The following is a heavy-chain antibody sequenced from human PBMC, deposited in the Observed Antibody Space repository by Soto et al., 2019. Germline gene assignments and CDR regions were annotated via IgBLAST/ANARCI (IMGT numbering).Heavy chain of an antibody. Sequence: PVGFLRLSCANSGFTFSSYAMSWVRQAPGKGLEWVSAITGSGASSYYADSVKGHFTISRDNSKNTVYLQMHGLRAEDTAVYYCAKMDKRGYYYYGMDVWGQGTTVTVSS. J-gene: IGHJ6*02. V-gene: IGHV3-23*01. CDR3: AKMDKRGYYYYGMDV. CDR1: GFTFSSYA. CDR2: ITGSGASS. D-gene: IGHD2-15*01.